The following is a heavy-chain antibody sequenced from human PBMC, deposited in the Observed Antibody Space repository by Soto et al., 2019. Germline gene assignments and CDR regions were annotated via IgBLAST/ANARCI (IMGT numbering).Heavy chain of an antibody. D-gene: IGHD3-9*01. CDR1: GYTFTSYD. J-gene: IGHJ5*02. CDR3: ARLAPRYFDWLVSETRNNWFDT. V-gene: IGHV1-8*01. Sequence: QVQLVQSGAEVKKPGASGKVSCKASGYTFTSYDINWVRQATGQGLEWRGWMNPNSGNTGYAQKFQGRVTMTRNTSISTAYMELSSLRSEDKAVYYCARLAPRYFDWLVSETRNNWFDTWGQGTLGTVSS. CDR2: MNPNSGNT.